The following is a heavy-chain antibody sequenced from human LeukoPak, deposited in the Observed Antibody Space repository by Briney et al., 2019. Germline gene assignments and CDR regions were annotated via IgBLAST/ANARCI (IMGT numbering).Heavy chain of an antibody. CDR2: INHSGST. V-gene: IGHV4-34*01. CDR3: ARGAPIIDAFDI. J-gene: IGHJ3*02. D-gene: IGHD3-10*01. Sequence: SETLSLTCAVYGGSFSGYYWSWIRQPPGKGLEWIGEINHSGSTNYNPSLKSRVTISVDTSKNQFSLKLSSVTAADTAVYYCARGAPIIDAFDIWGQGTMATVSS. CDR1: GGSFSGYY.